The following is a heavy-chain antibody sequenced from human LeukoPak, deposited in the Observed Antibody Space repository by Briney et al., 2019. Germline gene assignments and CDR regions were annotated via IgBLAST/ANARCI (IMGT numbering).Heavy chain of an antibody. CDR1: GFTFDDYA. V-gene: IGHV3-9*01. Sequence: QAGGSLRLSCAASGFTFDDYAMHWVPQAPGKGLEWVSGISWNSGSIGYADSVKGRFTISRDNAKNSLYLQMNSRRAEDTAVYYCARAGGGYYDILTGYLRYYYYYYMDVWGKGTTVTISS. CDR3: ARAGGGYYDILTGYLRYYYYYYMDV. CDR2: ISWNSGSI. J-gene: IGHJ6*03. D-gene: IGHD3-9*01.